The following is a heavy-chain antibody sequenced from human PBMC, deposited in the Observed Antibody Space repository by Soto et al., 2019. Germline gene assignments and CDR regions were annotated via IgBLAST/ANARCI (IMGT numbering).Heavy chain of an antibody. CDR2: IYPGDSDT. CDR1: GYSFTSYW. D-gene: IGHD6-19*01. CDR3: ARDHINGWKFDY. J-gene: IGHJ4*02. Sequence: GESLKLSCKGSGYSFTSYWIGWVRQMPGKGLECMGFIYPGDSDTTYSPSFQGHVTISADKYSSTAYLQWSSLKASDTAMYYCARDHINGWKFDYWGRGTLVTVSS. V-gene: IGHV5-51*01.